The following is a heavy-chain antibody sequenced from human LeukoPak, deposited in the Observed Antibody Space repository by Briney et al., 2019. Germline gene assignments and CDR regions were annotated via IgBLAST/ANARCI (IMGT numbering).Heavy chain of an antibody. V-gene: IGHV3-23*01. J-gene: IGHJ5*02. CDR2: ISGSGGNT. Sequence: GGSLRLSCPASGFTFSSYDMSWVRQAPGKGLEWVSLISGSGGNTYYADSVKGRSTISRDNSKNTLYLQMNSLRAEDTAVYYCAKIRDCTNGVCPEWFDPWGQGTLVTVSS. CDR1: GFTFSSYD. D-gene: IGHD2-8*01. CDR3: AKIRDCTNGVCPEWFDP.